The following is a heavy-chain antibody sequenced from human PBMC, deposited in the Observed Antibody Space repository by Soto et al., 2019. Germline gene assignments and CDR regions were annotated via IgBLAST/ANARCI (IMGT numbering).Heavy chain of an antibody. CDR2: INSDGSST. D-gene: IGHD2-15*01. J-gene: IGHJ6*02. CDR1: GFTFSSYW. V-gene: IGHV3-74*01. Sequence: VGSLRLSCAASGFTFSSYWMHWVRQAPGKGLVWVSRINSDGSSTSYADSVKGRFTISRDNAKNTLYLQMNSLRAEDTAVYYCARDRVVVAATIYYYGMDVWGQGTTVTVSS. CDR3: ARDRVVVAATIYYYGMDV.